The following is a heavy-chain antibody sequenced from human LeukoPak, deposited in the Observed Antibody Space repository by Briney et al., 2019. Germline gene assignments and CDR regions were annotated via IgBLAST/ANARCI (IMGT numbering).Heavy chain of an antibody. D-gene: IGHD3-16*02. CDR2: IYYSGST. Sequence: NSSETLSLTCTVSGGFISNYYWSWIRQPPGKGLEWIGYIYYSGSTNYNPSLKSRVTISVDTSKNQFSLKLSSVTAADTAVYYCARAGRVTFGGVIVLDYWGQGTLVTVSS. J-gene: IGHJ4*02. CDR1: GGFISNYY. V-gene: IGHV4-59*01. CDR3: ARAGRVTFGGVIVLDY.